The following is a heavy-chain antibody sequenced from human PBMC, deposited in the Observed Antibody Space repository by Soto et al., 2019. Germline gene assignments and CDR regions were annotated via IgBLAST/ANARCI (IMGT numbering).Heavy chain of an antibody. J-gene: IGHJ4*02. CDR1: GSSISSGGYS. D-gene: IGHD5-12*01. CDR3: AAGGGLPRYY. CDR2: IYHSGST. Sequence: QLQLQESGSGLVKPSQTLSLTCAVSGSSISSGGYSWSWIRQPPGKGLEWIGYIYHSGSTYYNPSRKSRVTISVDRSKNQFSLKLSSVTAADTAVYYCAAGGGLPRYYWGQGTLVTVSS. V-gene: IGHV4-30-2*01.